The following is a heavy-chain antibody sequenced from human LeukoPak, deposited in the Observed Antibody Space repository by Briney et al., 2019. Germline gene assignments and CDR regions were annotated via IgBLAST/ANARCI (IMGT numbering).Heavy chain of an antibody. D-gene: IGHD6-19*01. CDR3: AREIAVAGTSGYGMDV. CDR2: IIPIFGIA. J-gene: IGHJ6*02. CDR1: GGTFSSYA. V-gene: IGHV1-69*04. Sequence: ASVKVSCKASGGTFSSYAIGWVRQAPGQGLEWMGRIIPIFGIANYAQKFQGRVTVTADKCTSTAYMELSSLRSEDTAVYYCAREIAVAGTSGYGMDVWGQGTTVTVSS.